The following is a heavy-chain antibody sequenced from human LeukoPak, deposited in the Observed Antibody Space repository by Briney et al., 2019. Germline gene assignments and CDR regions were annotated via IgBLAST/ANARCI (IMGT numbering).Heavy chain of an antibody. V-gene: IGHV1-2*02. Sequence: GASVKVSCKASGYTFTGYYMHWVRQAPGQGLEWMGWINPNSGGTNYAQKFQGRVTMTRDTSISTAYMELSRLRPDDTAVYYCAREIREYYYDSSGYDYWGQGTLVTVSS. CDR3: AREIREYYYDSSGYDY. J-gene: IGHJ4*02. CDR1: GYTFTGYY. D-gene: IGHD3-22*01. CDR2: INPNSGGT.